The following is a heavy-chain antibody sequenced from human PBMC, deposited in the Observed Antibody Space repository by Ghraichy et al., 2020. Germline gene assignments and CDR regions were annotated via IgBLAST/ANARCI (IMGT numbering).Heavy chain of an antibody. CDR1: GFTFSSYA. CDR2: IRSNGGST. Sequence: GGSLRLSCSASGFTFSSYAMHWVRQAPGKGLEYVSAIRSNGGSTYYADSVKGRFTISRDNSKNTLYLQMSSLRAEDTAVYYCVKVALGVVGATRADYWGQGTLVTVSS. V-gene: IGHV3-64D*09. CDR3: VKVALGVVGATRADY. D-gene: IGHD1-26*01. J-gene: IGHJ4*02.